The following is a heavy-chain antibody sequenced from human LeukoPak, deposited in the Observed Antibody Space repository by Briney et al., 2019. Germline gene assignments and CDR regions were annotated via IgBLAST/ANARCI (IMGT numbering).Heavy chain of an antibody. J-gene: IGHJ2*01. CDR3: ARGEYYYDSSGRGFDI. CDR2: ISYDGRVQ. Sequence: PGGSLRLSCAATGFTFNNYPMHWVRQAPGKGLEWVAVISYDGRVQKYADSVKGRFTISRDNSKNTLYLQMNSLRAQDTAIYYCARGEYYYDSSGRGFDIWGRGTRVTVSS. V-gene: IGHV3-30*03. CDR1: GFTFNNYP. D-gene: IGHD3-22*01.